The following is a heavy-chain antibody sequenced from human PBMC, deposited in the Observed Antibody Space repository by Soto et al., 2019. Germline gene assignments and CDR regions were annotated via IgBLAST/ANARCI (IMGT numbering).Heavy chain of an antibody. CDR3: AREGYCSGGSCYPGWYFDL. CDR2: IYYSGST. V-gene: IGHV4-31*03. CDR1: GGSISSGGYY. Sequence: QVQLQESGPGLVKPSQTLSLTCTVSGGSISSGGYYWSWIRQHPGKGLEWIGYIYYSGSTYYNPSLKSRFTISVDTSKNQFSLMLSSVTAADTAVYYCAREGYCSGGSCYPGWYFDLWGRGTMVTVSS. D-gene: IGHD2-15*01. J-gene: IGHJ2*01.